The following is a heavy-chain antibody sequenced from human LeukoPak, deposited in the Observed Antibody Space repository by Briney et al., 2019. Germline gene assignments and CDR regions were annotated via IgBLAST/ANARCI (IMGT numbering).Heavy chain of an antibody. V-gene: IGHV4-30-2*01. CDR1: GGSISSGGYY. J-gene: IGHJ4*02. CDR3: ARVPAAATRAFDY. Sequence: PSETLSLTCTVSGGSISSGGYYWSWIRQPPGKGLEWIGYIYHSGSTYYNPPLKSRVTISVDRSKNQFSLKLSSVTAADTAVYYCARVPAAATRAFDYWGQGTLVTVSS. D-gene: IGHD6-13*01. CDR2: IYHSGST.